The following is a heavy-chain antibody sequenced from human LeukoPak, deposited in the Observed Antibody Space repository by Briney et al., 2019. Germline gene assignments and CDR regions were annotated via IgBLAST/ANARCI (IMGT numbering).Heavy chain of an antibody. V-gene: IGHV3-30*02. D-gene: IGHD3-10*01. Sequence: GGSLILSCAASGFILNNYGMHWVRQVPGEGLEWVAYIRYDGSNEYNRDSVKGRLTISRDNSKNMVYLQMNSLRADDTAVYYCAKDLGITMIRGAMEFDPWAQGTLVTISS. J-gene: IGHJ5*02. CDR1: GFILNNYG. CDR2: IRYDGSNE. CDR3: AKDLGITMIRGAMEFDP.